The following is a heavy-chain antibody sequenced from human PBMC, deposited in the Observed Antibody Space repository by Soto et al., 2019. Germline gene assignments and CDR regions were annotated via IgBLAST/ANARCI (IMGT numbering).Heavy chain of an antibody. D-gene: IGHD1-20*01. CDR1: GFTFSSYG. Sequence: PGGSLRLSCAASGFTFSSYGMHWVRQAPGKGLEWVAVIWYDGSNKYNADSVKGRFTISRDNSKNTLYLQMNSLRAEDTAVYYCAREVFANTPSEHYFDYWGQGTLVTVSS. J-gene: IGHJ4*02. CDR2: IWYDGSNK. CDR3: AREVFANTPSEHYFDY. V-gene: IGHV3-33*01.